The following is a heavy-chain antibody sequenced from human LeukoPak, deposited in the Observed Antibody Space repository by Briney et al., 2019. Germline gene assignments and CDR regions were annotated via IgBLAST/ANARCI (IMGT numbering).Heavy chain of an antibody. V-gene: IGHV3-7*01. Sequence: PGGSLRLSCEASGFTFSAYWMSWVRQAPGKGLEWVANIKQDGSQTYHADSVKGRFTISRDNAKNSLYLQMNSLRAEDTAVYYCAKDYNRAYYYGSGFDYWGQGTLVTVSS. CDR3: AKDYNRAYYYGSGFDY. CDR1: GFTFSAYW. D-gene: IGHD3-10*01. CDR2: IKQDGSQT. J-gene: IGHJ4*02.